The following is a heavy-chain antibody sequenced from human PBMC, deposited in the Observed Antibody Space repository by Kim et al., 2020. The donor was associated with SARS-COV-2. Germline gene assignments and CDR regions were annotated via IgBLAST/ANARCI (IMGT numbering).Heavy chain of an antibody. Sequence: GGSLRLSCAASGFTFSSYWMSWVRQAPGKGLEWVANIKQDGSEKYYVDSVKGRFTISRDNAKNSLYLQMNSLRAEDTAVYYCARVPSYIAALYYFDYWGQGTLVTVSS. V-gene: IGHV3-7*01. J-gene: IGHJ4*02. CDR1: GFTFSSYW. CDR2: IKQDGSEK. CDR3: ARVPSYIAALYYFDY. D-gene: IGHD6-13*01.